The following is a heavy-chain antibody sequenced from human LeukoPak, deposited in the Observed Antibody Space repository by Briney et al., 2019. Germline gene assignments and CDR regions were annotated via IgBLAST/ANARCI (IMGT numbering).Heavy chain of an antibody. V-gene: IGHV3-53*01. Sequence: PGGSLRLSCAASGFTVSSNYMSWVRQAPGKGLEWVSVIYSGGSTYYADCVKGRFTISRDNSKNTLYLQMNSLRAEDTAVYYCASENIVVVTAIFIYWGQGTLVTVSS. J-gene: IGHJ4*02. CDR2: IYSGGST. D-gene: IGHD2-21*02. CDR3: ASENIVVVTAIFIY. CDR1: GFTVSSNY.